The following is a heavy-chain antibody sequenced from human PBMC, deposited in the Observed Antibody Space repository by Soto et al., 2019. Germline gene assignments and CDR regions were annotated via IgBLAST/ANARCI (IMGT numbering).Heavy chain of an antibody. CDR3: ARDGRYRGSYGGYYFDY. Sequence: QVQLVQSGAEVKKPGASVKVSCKASGYTFTSYVISWVRQAPGQGLEWMGWISANNGNTNYAQKIQGRVTMTTDTSTSTAYMELRSLRSDDTAVYYCARDGRYRGSYGGYYFDYWGQGTLVTVSS. J-gene: IGHJ4*02. V-gene: IGHV1-18*01. D-gene: IGHD1-26*01. CDR1: GYTFTSYV. CDR2: ISANNGNT.